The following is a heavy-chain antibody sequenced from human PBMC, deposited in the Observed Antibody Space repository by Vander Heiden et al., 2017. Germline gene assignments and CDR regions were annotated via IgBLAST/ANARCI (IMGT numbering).Heavy chain of an antibody. CDR2: IYDGRST. D-gene: IGHD2-2*01. V-gene: IGHV4-39*01. J-gene: IGHJ5*02. CDR3: ARRYCSSTSCYFGVGWFDP. CDR1: GGSISSSSYY. Sequence: QLQLQESGPGLVKPSETLSLTCTVSGGSISSSSYYWGWIRQPPRRGLAWLGSIYDGRSTYYNPSLKRRVSMSVDTSKNQFSLKLGSVTAADTAVYYCARRYCSSTSCYFGVGWFDPWGQGTLVTVSS.